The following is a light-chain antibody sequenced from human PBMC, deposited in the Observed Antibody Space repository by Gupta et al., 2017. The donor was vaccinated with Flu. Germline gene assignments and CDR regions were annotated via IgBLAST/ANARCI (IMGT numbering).Light chain of an antibody. Sequence: EIVMTQSPATLSVSPGDRATLSCRASQSVRSDLAWYQQKPGQAPRLLIHGASTRATGIPVRFSGSGSGTEFTLTISSLQSEDFAVYYCQQYNNWPKTFGQGTKVEIK. CDR2: GAS. V-gene: IGKV3-15*01. J-gene: IGKJ1*01. CDR3: QQYNNWPKT. CDR1: QSVRSD.